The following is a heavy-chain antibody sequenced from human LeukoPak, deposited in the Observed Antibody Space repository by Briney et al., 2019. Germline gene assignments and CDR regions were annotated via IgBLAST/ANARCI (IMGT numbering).Heavy chain of an antibody. Sequence: ASVKVSCKASGYTFTSYAMHWVRQAPGQRLEWMGRINAGNGNTKYSQKFQGRVTITRDTSASTAYMELSSLRSEDTAVYYCARASVDDAFDVWGQGTMATVSS. J-gene: IGHJ3*01. CDR2: INAGNGNT. CDR3: ARASVDDAFDV. CDR1: GYTFTSYA. V-gene: IGHV1-3*01. D-gene: IGHD5-12*01.